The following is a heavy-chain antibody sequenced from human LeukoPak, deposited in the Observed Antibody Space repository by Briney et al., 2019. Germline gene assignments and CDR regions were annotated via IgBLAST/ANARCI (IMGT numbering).Heavy chain of an antibody. D-gene: IGHD4-11*01. CDR2: ISYDGSNK. CDR3: AKEGLHNNWFDP. J-gene: IGHJ5*02. V-gene: IGHV3-30*18. CDR1: GFTFSSYG. Sequence: GSLRLSCAASGFTFSSYGMHWVRQAPGKGLEWVAVISYDGSNKYYADSVKGRFTISRDNSKNTLYLQMNSLRAEDTAVYYCAKEGLHNNWFDPWGQGTLVTVSS.